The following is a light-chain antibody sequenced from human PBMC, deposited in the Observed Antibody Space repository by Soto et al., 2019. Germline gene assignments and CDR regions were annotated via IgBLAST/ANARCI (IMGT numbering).Light chain of an antibody. CDR2: AAS. Sequence: DIQMNQSPSSLYASVGDRVTVTCRASQGIGSDLSWYQQKPGKAPNRLIYAASSLQSGVRSRFSGSGSGTEYTLTISSLQPEDFATYYCLLHNSYPCTFGQWTKLEIK. J-gene: IGKJ2*02. V-gene: IGKV1-17*01. CDR1: QGIGSD. CDR3: LLHNSYPCT.